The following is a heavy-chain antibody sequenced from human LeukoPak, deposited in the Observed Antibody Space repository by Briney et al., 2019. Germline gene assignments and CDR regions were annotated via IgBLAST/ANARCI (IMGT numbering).Heavy chain of an antibody. Sequence: ASVKVSCKASGYTFSDYDVNWVRQAPGQGLEWMGWMNPTSGDTGYAQKFQGRVTMTRSMSRNTASMELSRLRSEDTAVYFCARVVMKAFYYYYMDVWGKGTTIIISS. CDR1: GYTFSDYD. D-gene: IGHD2-21*01. V-gene: IGHV1-8*01. J-gene: IGHJ6*03. CDR2: MNPTSGDT. CDR3: ARVVMKAFYYYYMDV.